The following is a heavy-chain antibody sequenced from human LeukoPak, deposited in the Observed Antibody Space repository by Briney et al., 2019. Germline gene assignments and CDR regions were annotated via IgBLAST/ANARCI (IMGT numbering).Heavy chain of an antibody. J-gene: IGHJ4*02. CDR3: ATDIVVVPAVPAPFDY. CDR2: IIPIFGTA. CDR1: GGTFSSYA. Sequence: AASVKVSCKASGGTFSSYAISWVRQAPGQGLEWMGGIIPIFGTANYAQKFQGRVTITTDESTSTAYMELSSLRSEDTAVYYCATDIVVVPAVPAPFDYWGQGTLVTVSS. D-gene: IGHD2-2*01. V-gene: IGHV1-69*05.